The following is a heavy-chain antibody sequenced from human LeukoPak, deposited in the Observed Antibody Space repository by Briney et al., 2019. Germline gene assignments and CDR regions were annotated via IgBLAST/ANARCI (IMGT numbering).Heavy chain of an antibody. CDR1: GGSISSYY. CDR2: IYYSGST. J-gene: IGHJ4*02. CDR3: ARTPRDRLPPYYFDY. D-gene: IGHD2-2*01. V-gene: IGHV4-59*08. Sequence: SETLSLTCTVSGGSISSYYWSWIRQPPGKGLEWIGYIYYSGSTNYNPSLKSRVTISVDTSKNQFSLQLRSVTAADTAVYYCARTPRDRLPPYYFDYWGQGALVTVSS.